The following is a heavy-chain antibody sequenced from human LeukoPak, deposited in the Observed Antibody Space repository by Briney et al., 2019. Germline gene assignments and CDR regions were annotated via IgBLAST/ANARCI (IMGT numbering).Heavy chain of an antibody. J-gene: IGHJ2*01. V-gene: IGHV3-53*01. D-gene: IGHD2-2*01. CDR2: IYSGGST. Sequence: GGSLRLSCAASGFTVSSNYMSWVSQAPGKGLEWVSVIYSGGSTYYADSVKGRFTISRDNSKNTLYLQMNSLRAEDTAVYYCARDKVACSSTSCHYWYFDLWGRGSLVTVSS. CDR3: ARDKVACSSTSCHYWYFDL. CDR1: GFTVSSNY.